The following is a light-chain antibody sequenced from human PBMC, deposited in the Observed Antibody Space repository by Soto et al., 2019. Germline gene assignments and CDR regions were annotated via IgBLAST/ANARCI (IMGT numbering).Light chain of an antibody. Sequence: EIVFTQSPATLSLSPGERATLSCRASQSVGGYLAWYQQRPGQAPRVLIYDASSRANGIPDRFRGSGSGTDFTLTISRLEPEDFAVYYCQQYSGSLWTFGQGTKVDIK. V-gene: IGKV3-20*01. J-gene: IGKJ1*01. CDR3: QQYSGSLWT. CDR1: QSVGGY. CDR2: DAS.